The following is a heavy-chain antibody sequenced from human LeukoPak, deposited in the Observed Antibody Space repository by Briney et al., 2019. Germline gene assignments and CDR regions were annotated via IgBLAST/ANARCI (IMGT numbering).Heavy chain of an antibody. CDR1: GYSISSGYY. V-gene: IGHV4-38-2*02. Sequence: SETLSLTCTVSGYSISSGYYWGWIRQPPGKGLVWIGSIYHSGSTYYNPSLKRRVNISVETSKNQFSRKRSSVTAADTAVYYCARALPYVFWSGYSVGNWFDSWGQGTLVTVSS. D-gene: IGHD3-3*01. CDR3: ARALPYVFWSGYSVGNWFDS. J-gene: IGHJ5*01. CDR2: IYHSGST.